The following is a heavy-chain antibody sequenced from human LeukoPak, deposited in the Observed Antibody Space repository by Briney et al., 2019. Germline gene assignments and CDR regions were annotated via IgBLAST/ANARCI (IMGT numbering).Heavy chain of an antibody. CDR3: ARDGRYYYDSSGYYPDY. V-gene: IGHV1-2*02. D-gene: IGHD3-22*01. J-gene: IGHJ4*02. Sequence: GASVKVSCKASGYTFTGYFMHWVRQAPGQGLEWMGWINPNSGGTNYAQKFQGRVTMTGDTSISTAYMDLSSLRSDDTAVYYCARDGRYYYDSSGYYPDYWGQGTLVTVSS. CDR1: GYTFTGYF. CDR2: INPNSGGT.